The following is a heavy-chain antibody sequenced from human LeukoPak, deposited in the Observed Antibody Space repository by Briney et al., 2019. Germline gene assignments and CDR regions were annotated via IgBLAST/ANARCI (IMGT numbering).Heavy chain of an antibody. V-gene: IGHV3-7*01. CDR1: GFTFDHHW. J-gene: IGHJ4*02. CDR2: INPDGSVK. D-gene: IGHD3-16*01. CDR3: ARAVDVADY. Sequence: GGSLSLSCAASGFTFDHHWMSWVRQAPGQGLEWVANINPDGSVKFYADPVKGRFTISRDNANNSVSLQMHNLRADDTALYYCARAVDVADYWGQGTLVTVTS.